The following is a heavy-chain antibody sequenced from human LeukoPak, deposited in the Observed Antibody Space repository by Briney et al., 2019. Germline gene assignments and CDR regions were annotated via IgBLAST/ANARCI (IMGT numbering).Heavy chain of an antibody. D-gene: IGHD3-16*01. CDR1: GFIFNNYA. CDR3: SKGGSTYFQH. Sequence: GGSLRLSCTASGFIFNNYAMGWVRQAPGKGLEWVSVIGKTGGGTYHADSVRGRFTISRDNSKNTLYLQMNSLRAEDTAVYYCSKGGSTYFQHWGQGTLVTVS. CDR2: IGKTGGGT. J-gene: IGHJ1*01. V-gene: IGHV3-23*01.